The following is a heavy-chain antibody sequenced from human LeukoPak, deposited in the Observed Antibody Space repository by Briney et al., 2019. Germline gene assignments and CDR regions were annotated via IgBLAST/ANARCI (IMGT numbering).Heavy chain of an antibody. V-gene: IGHV4-34*01. Sequence: SETLSLTCAVYGGSFSGYYWSWIRQPPGKGLEWIGEINHSGSTNYNPSLKSRVTISVDTSKNQFSLKLSPVTAADTAVYYCARWTSGYDSLYYYYYYMDVWGKGTTVTVSS. CDR2: INHSGST. J-gene: IGHJ6*03. CDR3: ARWTSGYDSLYYYYYYMDV. D-gene: IGHD5-12*01. CDR1: GGSFSGYY.